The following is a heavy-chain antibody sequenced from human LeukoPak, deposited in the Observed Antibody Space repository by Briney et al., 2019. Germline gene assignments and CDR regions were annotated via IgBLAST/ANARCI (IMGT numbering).Heavy chain of an antibody. V-gene: IGHV4-59*01. Sequence: SETLSLTCAVSGGSISSYYWSWIRQPPGKGLEWIGYIYYSGSTNYNPSLKSRVTISVDTSKNQFSLKLSSVTAADTAVYYCARVDGSGWWEPFQRWGQGTLVTVSS. D-gene: IGHD6-19*01. J-gene: IGHJ1*01. CDR1: GGSISSYY. CDR3: ARVDGSGWWEPFQR. CDR2: IYYSGST.